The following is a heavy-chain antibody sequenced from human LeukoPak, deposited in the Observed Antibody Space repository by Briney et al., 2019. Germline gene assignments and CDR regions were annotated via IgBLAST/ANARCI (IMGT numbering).Heavy chain of an antibody. CDR3: ARDNEFCTGGTCRLDF. V-gene: IGHV3-74*01. J-gene: IGHJ4*02. D-gene: IGHD2-15*01. CDR2: ISNDGSSI. Sequence: GGSLRLSCASSGFTFSFYWMHWVRQAPGKGLVWVSRISNDGSSISYAGSVKGRFTISRDNAKNTLYLQMNSLRAEDTAVYYCARDNEFCTGGTCRLDFWGQGALVTVSS. CDR1: GFTFSFYW.